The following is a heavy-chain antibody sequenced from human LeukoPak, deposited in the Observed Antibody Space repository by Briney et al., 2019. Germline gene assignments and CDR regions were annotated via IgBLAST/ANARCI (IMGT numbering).Heavy chain of an antibody. J-gene: IGHJ4*02. CDR1: GGSISSSSYY. CDR2: IYYSGST. Sequence: PSETLSLTCTVSGGSISSSSYYWGWIRQPPGKGLEWIGSIYYSGSTYYNPSLKSRVTISVDTSKNQFSLKLSSVTAADTAVYYCAKIHCGGDCYSYYFDYWGQGTLVTVSS. CDR3: AKIHCGGDCYSYYFDY. D-gene: IGHD2-21*02. V-gene: IGHV4-39*01.